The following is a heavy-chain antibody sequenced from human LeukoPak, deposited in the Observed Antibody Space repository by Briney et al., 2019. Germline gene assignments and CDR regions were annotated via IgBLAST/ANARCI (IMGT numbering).Heavy chain of an antibody. V-gene: IGHV3-23*01. CDR2: IGGSSGST. J-gene: IGHJ6*03. CDR1: GFPFTGFA. CDR3: AKMKGPGLYYLYSMDV. Sequence: GGSLSLSCAVSGFPFTGFAMSWVRQAPPKGPEWVSRIGGSSGSTYYADSVKGRFTISRDNPKKTLYLQMNRLRADDTAVYYCAKMKGPGLYYLYSMDVWGKGTTVIVSS.